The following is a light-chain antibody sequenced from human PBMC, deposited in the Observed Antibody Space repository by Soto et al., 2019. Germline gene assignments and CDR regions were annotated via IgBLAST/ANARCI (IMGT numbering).Light chain of an antibody. J-gene: IGLJ2*01. V-gene: IGLV1-51*01. CDR2: DNN. Sequence: QSVLTQPPSVSAAPGEKVSISCSGGSSNIGSNYVSWYQQLPGAAPKLLIYDNNKRPSGIPGRFSGSTSGTSATLGITGLQTGDEADYYCGTWDSSLPVSVVFGGGTKLTVL. CDR1: SSNIGSNY. CDR3: GTWDSSLPVSVV.